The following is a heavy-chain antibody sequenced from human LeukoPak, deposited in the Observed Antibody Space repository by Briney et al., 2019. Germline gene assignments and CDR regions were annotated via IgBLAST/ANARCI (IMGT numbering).Heavy chain of an antibody. CDR1: GYTLTGYY. V-gene: IGHV1-2*02. J-gene: IGHJ4*02. CDR3: ARDKDTAMVGDY. CDR2: MNPNSGGT. Sequence: ASVKVSCKASGYTLTGYYMHWVRQAPGQGLEWMGWMNPNSGGTKYAQKFQGRVTMTRDTSISSAYMELSSLRSDDTAVYYCARDKDTAMVGDYWGQGTLLTVSS. D-gene: IGHD5-18*01.